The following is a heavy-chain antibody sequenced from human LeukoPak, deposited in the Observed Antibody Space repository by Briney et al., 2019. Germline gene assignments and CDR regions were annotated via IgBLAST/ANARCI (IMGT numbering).Heavy chain of an antibody. CDR2: ISSSSSYI. J-gene: IGHJ2*01. D-gene: IGHD1-1*01. Sequence: KSGGSLRLSCAASGFTFSSYSMNWVRQAPGKGLEWVSSISSSSSYIYYADSVKGRFTISRDNAKNSLYLQMNSLRAEDTAVYYCARDSQHDYFDLWGRGTLVTVSS. CDR1: GFTFSSYS. CDR3: ARDSQHDYFDL. V-gene: IGHV3-21*01.